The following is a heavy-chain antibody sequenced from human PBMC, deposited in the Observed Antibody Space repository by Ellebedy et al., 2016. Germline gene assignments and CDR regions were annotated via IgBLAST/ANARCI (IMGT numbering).Heavy chain of an antibody. CDR1: GFPFSLAG. Sequence: ESLKISCAASGFPFSLAGMTWIRQAPGKGLEWIGEINHSGSTNYNPSLKSRVTISVDTSKNQFSLKLSSVTAADTAVYYCARAGYDILTGWGRHNWFDPWGQGTLVTVSS. CDR3: ARAGYDILTGWGRHNWFDP. J-gene: IGHJ5*02. V-gene: IGHV4-34*01. CDR2: INHSGST. D-gene: IGHD3-9*01.